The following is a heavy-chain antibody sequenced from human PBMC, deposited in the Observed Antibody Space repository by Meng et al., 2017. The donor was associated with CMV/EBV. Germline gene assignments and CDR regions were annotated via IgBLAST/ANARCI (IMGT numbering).Heavy chain of an antibody. V-gene: IGHV4-30-4*08. J-gene: IGHJ4*02. Sequence: QVQLQKSGPVLVKPYQTLSLTCTVAGGSISSGDYYWSWIRQPPGKGLEWIWYIYYSGSTYYNPSLKSRVTISVDTSKNQFSLKLSSVTAADTAVYYCARAQYSSSCDYWGQGTLVTVSS. D-gene: IGHD6-13*01. CDR1: GGSISSGDYY. CDR2: IYYSGST. CDR3: ARAQYSSSCDY.